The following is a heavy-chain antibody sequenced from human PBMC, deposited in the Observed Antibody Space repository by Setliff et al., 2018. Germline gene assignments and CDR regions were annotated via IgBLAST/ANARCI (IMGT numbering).Heavy chain of an antibody. CDR3: AKDLGDDGHYYYYMDV. J-gene: IGHJ6*03. V-gene: IGHV3-48*03. CDR1: GFTFSSYE. CDR2: ISSGGSTT. D-gene: IGHD4-17*01. Sequence: PGGSLRLSCAASGFTFSSYEMNWVRQAPGKGLEWVSYISSGGSTTFYADSVKGRFTISRDDSKNTLYLQMNSLTVDDTAVYYCAKDLGDDGHYYYYMDVWGKGTTVTVSS.